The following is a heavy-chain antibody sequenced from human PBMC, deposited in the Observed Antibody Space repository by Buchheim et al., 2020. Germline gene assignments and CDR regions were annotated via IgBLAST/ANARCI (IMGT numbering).Heavy chain of an antibody. CDR2: ISSSGSTI. Sequence: EVQLVESGGGLVQPGGSLRLSCAASGFTFSSYEMNWVRQAPGKGLEWVSYISSSGSTIYYADSVKGRFTISRDNAKNSLYPQMNSLRAEDTAVYYCARAYYGSGSYWGYYYYGMDVWGQGTT. J-gene: IGHJ6*02. D-gene: IGHD3-10*01. CDR1: GFTFSSYE. CDR3: ARAYYGSGSYWGYYYYGMDV. V-gene: IGHV3-48*03.